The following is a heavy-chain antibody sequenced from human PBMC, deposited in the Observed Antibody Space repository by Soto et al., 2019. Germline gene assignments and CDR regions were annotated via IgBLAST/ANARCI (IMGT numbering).Heavy chain of an antibody. V-gene: IGHV3-11*03. CDR2: ISSNGKYK. CDR1: VFTFSDYY. CDR3: AKNKGEDY. J-gene: IGHJ4*02. D-gene: IGHD3-10*01. Sequence: PGGSLRLSCAASVFTFSDYYMSWIRQAPGKGLEWVSNISSNGKYKCYADSVKGRFTISRDTSKNTLYLQMNSLRAEDTAVYYCAKNKGEDYWGQGTLVTVSS.